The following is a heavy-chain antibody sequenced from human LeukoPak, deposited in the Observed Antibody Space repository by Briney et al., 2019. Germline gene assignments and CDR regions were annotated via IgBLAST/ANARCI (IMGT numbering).Heavy chain of an antibody. CDR1: GGTFSSYA. Sequence: ASVKVSCKASGGTFSSYAINWVRQAPGQGLEWMGWISAYNGNTNYAQKLQGRVTMTTDTSTSTAYMELRSLRSDDTAVYYCARGSTRGYYYYYMDVWGKGTTVTVSS. CDR2: ISAYNGNT. J-gene: IGHJ6*03. D-gene: IGHD5-24*01. V-gene: IGHV1-18*01. CDR3: ARGSTRGYYYYYMDV.